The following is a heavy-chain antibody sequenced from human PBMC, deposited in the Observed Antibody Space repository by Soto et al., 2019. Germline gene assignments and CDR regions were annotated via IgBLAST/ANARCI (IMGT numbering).Heavy chain of an antibody. Sequence: QVQLVESGGGVVQPGRSLRLSCAASGFTFSSYGMHWVRQAPGKGLEWVAVIWYDGSNQYYVDSVKGRFTISRDNSKNTVYLQMNSPRAEDTAVYYCAREGVGTAMAAFDYWGQGTLLTVSS. J-gene: IGHJ4*02. D-gene: IGHD5-18*01. CDR3: AREGVGTAMAAFDY. CDR1: GFTFSSYG. CDR2: IWYDGSNQ. V-gene: IGHV3-33*01.